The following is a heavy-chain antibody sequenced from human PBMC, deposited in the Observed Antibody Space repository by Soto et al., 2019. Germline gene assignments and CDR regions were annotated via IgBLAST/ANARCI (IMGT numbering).Heavy chain of an antibody. CDR1: GFSFTNAW. Sequence: GGSLRLSCAASGFSFTNAWMSWVRQVPGKGLEWVGRIKRIIDGGTADYAAPVKGRFTISRDDSKNTLYLQLNSLKTEDTAVYYCSTGSIFGVTTHAEDYWGQGTLVTVSS. D-gene: IGHD3-3*01. CDR3: STGSIFGVTTHAEDY. J-gene: IGHJ4*02. CDR2: IKRIIDGGTA. V-gene: IGHV3-15*01.